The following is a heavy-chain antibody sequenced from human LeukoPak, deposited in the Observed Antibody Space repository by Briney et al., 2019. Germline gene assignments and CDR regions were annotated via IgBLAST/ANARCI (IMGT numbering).Heavy chain of an antibody. CDR1: GGSFTGYY. Sequence: SETLSLTCAVYGGSFTGYYWSWIRQPPGKGLEWIGEINHSGSTNYNPSHKSRVTISVDTSKNQFSLKLSSVTAAYTAVYYCARRGLVVIAYWGQGTLVTVSS. CDR3: ARRGLVVIAY. V-gene: IGHV4-34*01. CDR2: INHSGST. J-gene: IGHJ4*02. D-gene: IGHD3-22*01.